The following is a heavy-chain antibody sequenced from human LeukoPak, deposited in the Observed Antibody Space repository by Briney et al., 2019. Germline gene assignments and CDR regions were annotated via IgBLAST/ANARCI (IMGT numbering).Heavy chain of an antibody. V-gene: IGHV3-33*01. J-gene: IGHJ4*02. D-gene: IGHD3-22*01. CDR3: ARDSDRDYYDSSGYEDY. CDR1: GFTFSSFG. CDR2: IWYDASDR. Sequence: GGSLRLSCAASGFTFSSFGMHWVRQAPGKGLEWVAVIWYDASDRYYADSVKGRFTISRDNSKNTLFLQMNSLRDDDTAVYYCARDSDRDYYDSSGYEDYWGQGTLVTVSS.